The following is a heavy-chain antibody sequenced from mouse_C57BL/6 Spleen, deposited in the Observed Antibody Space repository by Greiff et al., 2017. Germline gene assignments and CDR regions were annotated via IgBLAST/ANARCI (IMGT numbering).Heavy chain of an antibody. J-gene: IGHJ3*01. D-gene: IGHD1-1*01. CDR2: ISYDGSN. CDR3: AGDRYGSSSFAY. V-gene: IGHV3-6*01. Sequence: EVKLQESGPGLVKPSQSLSLTCSVTGYSITSGYYWNWIRQFPGNKLEWMGYISYDGSNNYNPSLKNRISITRDTSKNQFFLKLNSVTTEDTATYYCAGDRYGSSSFAYWGQGTLVTVSA. CDR1: GYSITSGYY.